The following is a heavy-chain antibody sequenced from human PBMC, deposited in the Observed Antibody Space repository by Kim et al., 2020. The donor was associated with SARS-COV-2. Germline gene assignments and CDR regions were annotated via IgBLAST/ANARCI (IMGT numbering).Heavy chain of an antibody. CDR1: GYTFTSYA. V-gene: IGHV7-4-1*01. D-gene: IGHD6-13*01. CDR2: INTNTGNP. CDR3: ARGSNSSSRSIPFDI. J-gene: IGHJ3*02. Sequence: ASVKVSCKASGYTFTSYAMNWVRQAPGQGLEWMGWINTNTGNPTYAQGFTGRFVFSLDTSVSTAYLQICSLKAEDTAVYYCARGSNSSSRSIPFDIWGQGTMVTVSS.